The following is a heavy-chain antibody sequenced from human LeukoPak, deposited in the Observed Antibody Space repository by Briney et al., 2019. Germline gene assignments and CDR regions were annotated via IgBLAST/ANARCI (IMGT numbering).Heavy chain of an antibody. D-gene: IGHD3-16*01. CDR1: GFTFSTYN. CDR3: ARGETARVDY. Sequence: PGGSLRLSCAASGFTFSTYNMNRVRQAPGKGLEWLPYISSGSSTIYYADSVEGRFTISRDNAKNSLYLQMNSLRDEDTAVYYCARGETARVDYWGQGILVTVSS. V-gene: IGHV3-48*02. CDR2: ISSGSSTI. J-gene: IGHJ4*02.